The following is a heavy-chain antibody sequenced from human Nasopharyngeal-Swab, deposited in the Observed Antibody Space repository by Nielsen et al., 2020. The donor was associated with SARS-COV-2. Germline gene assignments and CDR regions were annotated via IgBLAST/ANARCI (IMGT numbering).Heavy chain of an antibody. J-gene: IGHJ4*02. Sequence: GESLKISCAASGFTFSSYGMHWVRQAPGKGLEWVAVISCDGSNKYYADSVKGRFTISRDNSKNTLYLQMNSLRAEDTAVFYCAKDASVYGIPYYFDYWGQGTLVTVSS. CDR2: ISCDGSNK. D-gene: IGHD2-8*01. CDR1: GFTFSSYG. CDR3: AKDASVYGIPYYFDY. V-gene: IGHV3-30*18.